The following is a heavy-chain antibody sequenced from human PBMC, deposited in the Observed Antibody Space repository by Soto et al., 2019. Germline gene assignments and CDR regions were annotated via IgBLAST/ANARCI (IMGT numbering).Heavy chain of an antibody. D-gene: IGHD3-22*01. Sequence: ASVKVSFKASGYTFTSYYMHWVRQAPGQGLEWMGIINPSGGSTSYAQKFQGRVTMTRDTSTSTVYMELSSLRSEDTAVYYCARELYYYDSSGYPPWFDPWGQGTLVTVSS. J-gene: IGHJ5*02. CDR1: GYTFTSYY. V-gene: IGHV1-46*01. CDR3: ARELYYYDSSGYPPWFDP. CDR2: INPSGGST.